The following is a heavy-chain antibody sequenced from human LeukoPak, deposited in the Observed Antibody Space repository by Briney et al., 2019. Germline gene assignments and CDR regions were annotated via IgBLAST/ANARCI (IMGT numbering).Heavy chain of an antibody. J-gene: IGHJ4*02. CDR3: ARALNPLPGTYYFDY. V-gene: IGHV4-61*02. D-gene: IGHD2-15*01. Sequence: SETLSLTCTVSSGSVSSGSYYWSWIRQPAGKGLEWIGRIYISGSTNYNSSLQSRVTMSVDTSKNQFSLKLTSVTAADTAVYYCARALNPLPGTYYFDYWGQGTLVTVSS. CDR2: IYISGST. CDR1: SGSVSSGSYY.